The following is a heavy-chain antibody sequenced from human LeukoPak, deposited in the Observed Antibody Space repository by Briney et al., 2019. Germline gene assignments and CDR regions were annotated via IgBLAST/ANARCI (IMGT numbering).Heavy chain of an antibody. CDR3: ARVSFRSSSWYRPPLGY. J-gene: IGHJ4*02. CDR1: GYTFTSYA. V-gene: IGHV1-3*01. Sequence: ASVKVSCKASGYTFTSYAMHWVRQAPGQRLEWMGWINAGNGNTKYSQKFQGRVTITRDTSASTAYMELSSLRSEDTAVYYRARVSFRSSSWYRPPLGYWGQGTLVTVSS. D-gene: IGHD6-13*01. CDR2: INAGNGNT.